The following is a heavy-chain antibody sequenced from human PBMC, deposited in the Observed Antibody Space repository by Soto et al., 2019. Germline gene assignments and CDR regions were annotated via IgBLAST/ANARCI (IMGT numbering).Heavy chain of an antibody. CDR1: GFTFDDYT. CDR3: AKANSPDTGWYLPPQF. V-gene: IGHV3-43*01. D-gene: IGHD6-19*01. CDR2: ISWDGTNT. Sequence: PGGSLRLSCAASGFTFDDYTMHWVRQAPGKSLEWVSLISWDGTNTYYTDSVKGRFTISRDNSKNSLFLQMNSLRTEDTALYFCAKANSPDTGWYLPPQFWGQGTLVTVSS. J-gene: IGHJ4*02.